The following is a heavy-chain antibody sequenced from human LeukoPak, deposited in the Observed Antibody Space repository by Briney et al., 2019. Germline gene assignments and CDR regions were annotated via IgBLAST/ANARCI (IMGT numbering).Heavy chain of an antibody. Sequence: GRSLRLSCAASGFTFDDYAMHWVRHAPGKGLEWVSGISWNSGSIGYADSVKGRFTISRGNAKNSLYLQMNSLRAEDTALYYCAKGLQGSFDYWGQGTLVTVSS. CDR2: ISWNSGSI. V-gene: IGHV3-9*01. CDR3: AKGLQGSFDY. CDR1: GFTFDDYA. D-gene: IGHD1-26*01. J-gene: IGHJ4*02.